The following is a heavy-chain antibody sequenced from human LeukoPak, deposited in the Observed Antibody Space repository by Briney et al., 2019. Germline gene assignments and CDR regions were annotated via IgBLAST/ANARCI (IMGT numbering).Heavy chain of an antibody. CDR2: IRSKTDNDAT. V-gene: IGHV3-73*01. J-gene: IGHJ4*02. Sequence: PGGSLRLSCAASGFTFSGSVLLWARQASGRGLEWVGRIRSKTDNDATAYAASVKGRFTISRDDSRNTAYLQMNSLKTEDAAMYYCTIGVYWSQGTLVTVSS. CDR1: GFTFSGSV. CDR3: TIGVY.